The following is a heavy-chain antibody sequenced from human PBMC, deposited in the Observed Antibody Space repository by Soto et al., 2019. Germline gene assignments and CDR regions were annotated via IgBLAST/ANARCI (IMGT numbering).Heavy chain of an antibody. J-gene: IGHJ6*02. CDR2: IYYSGST. D-gene: IGHD3-10*01. V-gene: IGHV4-59*01. Sequence: SETLYLACTVSGGSISIYYWSWIRQPPGKGLEWIGYIYYSGSTNYNPSLKSRVTISVDTSKNQFSLKLSSVTAADTAVYYFARVVWFGEFPYYYYGMDVWGQGTTVTVSS. CDR1: GGSISIYY. CDR3: ARVVWFGEFPYYYYGMDV.